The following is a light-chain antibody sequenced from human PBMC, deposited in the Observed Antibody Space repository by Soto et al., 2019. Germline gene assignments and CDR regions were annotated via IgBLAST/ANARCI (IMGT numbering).Light chain of an antibody. CDR2: SNN. J-gene: IGLJ1*01. CDR1: SSNIGGNA. CDR3: AAWDDSLSGDV. V-gene: IGLV1-44*01. Sequence: QPVLTQPPSASGTPGQRVTISCSGSSSNIGGNAVNWYQQLPGTTPKLLIYSNNQRPSGVPDRFSGSKSGTSASLAISGLQSEDEADYYCAAWDDSLSGDVFGTGTKLTVL.